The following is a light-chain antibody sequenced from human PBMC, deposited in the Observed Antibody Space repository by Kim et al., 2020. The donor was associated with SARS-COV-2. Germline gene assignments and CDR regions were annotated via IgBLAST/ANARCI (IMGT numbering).Light chain of an antibody. J-gene: IGKJ3*01. CDR3: QQYGSSFT. Sequence: LAPGERATLSCRASQSGSSSYLAWYQQKPGQAPRLLIYCASSRATGIPNRFSGSGSGTDFTLTISRLEPEDFAVYYCQQYGSSFTFGPGTKVDIK. CDR2: CAS. CDR1: QSGSSSY. V-gene: IGKV3-20*01.